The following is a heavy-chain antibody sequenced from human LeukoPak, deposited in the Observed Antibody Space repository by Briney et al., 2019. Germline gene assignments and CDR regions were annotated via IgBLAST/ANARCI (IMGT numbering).Heavy chain of an antibody. V-gene: IGHV4-30-2*01. J-gene: IGHJ4*02. CDR2: IYHSGST. Sequence: SETLSLTCTVSGGSISSGGYYWSWIRQPPGKGLEWIGYIYHSGSTYYNPSLKSRVTISVDRSKNQFSLKLSSVTAADTAVYYCARGLRVAVASFDYWGQGTLVTVSS. CDR3: ARGLRVAVASFDY. CDR1: GGSISSGGYY. D-gene: IGHD6-19*01.